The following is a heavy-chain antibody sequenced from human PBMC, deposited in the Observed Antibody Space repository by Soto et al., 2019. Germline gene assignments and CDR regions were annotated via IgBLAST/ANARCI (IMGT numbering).Heavy chain of an antibody. CDR2: INPDGSST. J-gene: IGHJ6*02. Sequence: GGSLRLSCAASGLTFSSYWMHWVRQAPGKGLVWVSRINPDGSSTTYADSVKGRFTISRDNAKNTLYLQMNSLRAEDTAVYYCARLISGSLYYYYAMDVWGQGTTVTVSS. CDR3: ARLISGSLYYYYAMDV. V-gene: IGHV3-74*01. D-gene: IGHD1-26*01. CDR1: GLTFSSYW.